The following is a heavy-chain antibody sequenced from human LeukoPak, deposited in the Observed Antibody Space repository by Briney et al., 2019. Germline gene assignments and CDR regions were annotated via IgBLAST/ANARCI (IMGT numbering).Heavy chain of an antibody. J-gene: IGHJ4*02. CDR3: AKEYGYGSGPNVEWGYFDY. Sequence: GGSLRLSCAASEFTFSSYGMSWVRQAPGKGLEWVSAISGSGGSTYYADSVKGRFTISRDNSKNTLYLQMNSLRAEDTAVYYCAKEYGYGSGPNVEWGYFDYWGQGTLVTVSS. CDR2: ISGSGGST. D-gene: IGHD3-10*01. V-gene: IGHV3-23*01. CDR1: EFTFSSYG.